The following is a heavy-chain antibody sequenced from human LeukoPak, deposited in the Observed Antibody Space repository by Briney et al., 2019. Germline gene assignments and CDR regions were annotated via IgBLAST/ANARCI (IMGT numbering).Heavy chain of an antibody. CDR1: GYTFTSYY. D-gene: IGHD3-10*01. Sequence: ASVNVSCKASGYTFTSYYMHWVRQAPGQGLEWMGIINPSGGSTSYAQKFQGRVTMTRDTSTSTVYMELSSLRSEDTAVYYCASGTTSGNYYYGMDVWGQGTTVTVSS. CDR2: INPSGGST. CDR3: ASGTTSGNYYYGMDV. J-gene: IGHJ6*02. V-gene: IGHV1-46*01.